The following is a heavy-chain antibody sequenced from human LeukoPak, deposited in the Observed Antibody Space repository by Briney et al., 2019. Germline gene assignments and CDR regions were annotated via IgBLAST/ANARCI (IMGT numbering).Heavy chain of an antibody. Sequence: GRSLRLSCAASGFTFSSYGMHWVRQAPGKGLEWVAVISYDGSNKYYADSVKGRFTISRDNSKNTLYLQMNSLRAEDTAVYYCARRYYGMDVWGQGTTVTVSS. CDR3: ARRYYGMDV. CDR1: GFTFSSYG. CDR2: ISYDGSNK. V-gene: IGHV3-30*03. J-gene: IGHJ6*02.